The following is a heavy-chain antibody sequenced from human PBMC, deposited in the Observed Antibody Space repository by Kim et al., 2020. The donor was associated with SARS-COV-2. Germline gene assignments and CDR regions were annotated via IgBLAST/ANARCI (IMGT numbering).Heavy chain of an antibody. J-gene: IGHJ3*02. D-gene: IGHD6-19*01. V-gene: IGHV3-30*02. Sequence: DSVKGRFTISRDNSKNTLYLQMNSLRAEDTAVYYCAKEINGYSSGWYDAIWGQGTMVTVSS. CDR3: AKEINGYSSGWYDAI.